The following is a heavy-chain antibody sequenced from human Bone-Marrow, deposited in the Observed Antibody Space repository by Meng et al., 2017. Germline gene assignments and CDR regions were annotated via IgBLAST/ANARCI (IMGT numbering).Heavy chain of an antibody. CDR3: ARELRCSSTSCYRENYYYYGMDV. J-gene: IGHJ6*02. CDR2: INPSGGST. Sequence: ASAMVFCKASGYISISYYMHWLLQAPGQGLEWMGRINPSGGSTSYAQKCQSRVTMTRDTSTSTVYMELISLRSEDTAVYYCARELRCSSTSCYRENYYYYGMDVWGQETTVTVSS. V-gene: IGHV1-46*01. CDR1: GYISISYY. D-gene: IGHD2-2*02.